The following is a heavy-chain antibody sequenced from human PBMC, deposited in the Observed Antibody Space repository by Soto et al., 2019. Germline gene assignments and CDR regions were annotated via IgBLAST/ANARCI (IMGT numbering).Heavy chain of an antibody. Sequence: GGSLRLSCAASGFTFSSYWMSWVRQAPGKGLEWVANIKQDGSEKYYVDSVKGRFTISGDNAKNSLYLQMNSLRAEDTAVYYCARDRGSSYYDFWSGYEDYYYMDVWGKGTTVTVSS. V-gene: IGHV3-7*01. D-gene: IGHD3-3*01. CDR3: ARDRGSSYYDFWSGYEDYYYMDV. CDR2: IKQDGSEK. J-gene: IGHJ6*03. CDR1: GFTFSSYW.